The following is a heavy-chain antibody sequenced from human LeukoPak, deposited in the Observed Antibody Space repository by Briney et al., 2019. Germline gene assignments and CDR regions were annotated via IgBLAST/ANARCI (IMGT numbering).Heavy chain of an antibody. CDR3: ARQLWPLFDY. Sequence: GGSLRLSCAVSGFTFSGFWMSWSRQAPGKGLEWVASINSDGSEGYYADVVKGRFTISRDNAKNTLYLQMNSLRAEDTAVYYCARQLWPLFDYWGQGTLVTVSS. J-gene: IGHJ4*02. CDR1: GFTFSGFW. D-gene: IGHD5-18*01. V-gene: IGHV3-7*01. CDR2: INSDGSEG.